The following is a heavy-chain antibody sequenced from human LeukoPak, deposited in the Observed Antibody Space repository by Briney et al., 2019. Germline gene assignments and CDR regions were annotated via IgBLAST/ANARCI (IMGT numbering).Heavy chain of an antibody. V-gene: IGHV1-18*01. CDR3: AREGSCSGGNCRLDY. CDR1: DYTFSNYG. D-gene: IGHD2-15*01. J-gene: IGHJ4*02. Sequence: ASVKVSCKASDYTFSNYGYNWVRQAPGQGLEWMGWISAYNGDTNHAQKLQGRLTMTTDASTRTAYMELKSLRSDDTAVYYCAREGSCSGGNCRLDYWGQGTLVTVFS. CDR2: ISAYNGDT.